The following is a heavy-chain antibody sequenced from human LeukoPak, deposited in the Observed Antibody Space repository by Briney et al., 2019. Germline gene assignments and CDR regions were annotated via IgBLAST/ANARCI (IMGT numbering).Heavy chain of an antibody. Sequence: GGSLRLSCAASGFTFSGSAMHWVRQASGKGLEWVGRIRSRANSYVTAYAAAVTGRFIISRDASSNTAYLQMNSLTTEDTAVYYCTRHSDTYCSRANCYVDHFYGLDVWGQGTRVTVSS. CDR1: GFTFSGSA. J-gene: IGHJ6*02. CDR2: IRSRANSYVT. CDR3: TRHSDTYCSRANCYVDHFYGLDV. D-gene: IGHD2-2*01. V-gene: IGHV3-73*01.